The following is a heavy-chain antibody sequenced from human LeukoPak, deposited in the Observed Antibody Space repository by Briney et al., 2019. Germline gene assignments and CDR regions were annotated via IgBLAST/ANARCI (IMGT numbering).Heavy chain of an antibody. V-gene: IGHV1-24*01. J-gene: IGHJ4*02. CDR2: FDPEDGET. Sequence: ASVKVSCKGSGYTLTELSMHWVRQAPGKGLEWMGGFDPEDGETIYAQKFQGRVTMTEDTSTDTAYMELSSLRSEDTAVYYCATASSDIVGATGGWFDYWGQGTLVTVSS. CDR3: ATASSDIVGATGGWFDY. D-gene: IGHD1-26*01. CDR1: GYTLTELS.